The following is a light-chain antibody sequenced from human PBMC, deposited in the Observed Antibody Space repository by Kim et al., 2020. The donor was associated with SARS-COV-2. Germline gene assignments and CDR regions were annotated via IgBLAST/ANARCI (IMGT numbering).Light chain of an antibody. J-gene: IGLJ3*02. CDR3: CSYAGTYTWV. V-gene: IGLV2-11*01. Sequence: GQSVPISGTGAGSDVGGYDYVSWYQQNPGKAPKLMIYDVSKRPSGVPDRFSGSKSGNTASLTISGLQAEDEADYYCCSYAGTYTWVFGGGTQLTVL. CDR1: GSDVGGYDY. CDR2: DVS.